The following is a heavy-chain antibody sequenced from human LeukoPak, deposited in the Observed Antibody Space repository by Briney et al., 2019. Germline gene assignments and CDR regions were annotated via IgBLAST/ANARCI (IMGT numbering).Heavy chain of an antibody. Sequence: KPSETLSLTCTVSGASISSYYWSWTRQPPGQGLEWIGYIYYTGTTNYNPSLRSRVTISLDTSKNQFSLRLTSVTAADAAIYYCAAGLPVYFNFWGQGTLGTVS. J-gene: IGHJ4*02. CDR1: GASISSYY. CDR2: IYYTGTT. CDR3: AAGLPVYFNF. V-gene: IGHV4-59*08.